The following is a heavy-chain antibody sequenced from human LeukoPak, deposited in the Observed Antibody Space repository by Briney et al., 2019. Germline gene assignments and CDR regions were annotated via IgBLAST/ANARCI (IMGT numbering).Heavy chain of an antibody. V-gene: IGHV4-34*01. CDR1: GGSFSGYY. CDR2: INHSGST. Sequence: PSETLSLTCAVYGGSFSGYYWSWIRQPPGKGLEWIGEINHSGSTNYNPSLKSRVTISVDTSKNQFSLKLSSVTAADTAVYYCARGRKSIAAVFDYWGQGTLVTVSS. CDR3: ARGRKSIAAVFDY. D-gene: IGHD6-6*01. J-gene: IGHJ4*02.